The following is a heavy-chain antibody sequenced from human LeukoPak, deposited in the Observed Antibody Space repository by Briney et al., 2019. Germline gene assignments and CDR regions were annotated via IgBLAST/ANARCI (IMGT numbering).Heavy chain of an antibody. D-gene: IGHD3-10*01. Sequence: VGSLRLSCAASGFRFSNYAMNWVRQAPGKGLEWVSSISSSSSYIYYADSVKGRFTISRDNAKNSLYLQMNSLRAEDTAVYYCALDYYGSGTDNWFDPWGQGTLVTVSS. J-gene: IGHJ5*02. CDR3: ALDYYGSGTDNWFDP. V-gene: IGHV3-21*01. CDR2: ISSSSSYI. CDR1: GFRFSNYA.